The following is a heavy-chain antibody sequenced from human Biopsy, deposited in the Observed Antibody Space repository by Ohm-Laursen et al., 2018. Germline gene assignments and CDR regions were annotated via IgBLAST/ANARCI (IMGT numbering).Heavy chain of an antibody. CDR1: GDSISSDYY. CDR2: MHHSGPT. V-gene: IGHV4-31*03. Sequence: SRTLSLTCTVSGDSISSDYYWTWIRQVPGEGLEWIAYMHHSGPTYTYYNPSLKSRVAISVEVSKNQFSLKVSSVTAADTAVYFCTRKPNSLYYFDHWGQGTLVTVSS. D-gene: IGHD1-14*01. J-gene: IGHJ4*02. CDR3: TRKPNSLYYFDH.